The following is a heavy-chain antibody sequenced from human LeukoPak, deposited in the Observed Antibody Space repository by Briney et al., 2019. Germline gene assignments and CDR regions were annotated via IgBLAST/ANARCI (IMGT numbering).Heavy chain of an antibody. J-gene: IGHJ6*02. V-gene: IGHV3-66*01. D-gene: IGHD6-19*01. CDR3: AREQWRQYYYGMDV. Sequence: GGSLRLSCAASGFTVSSNYMSWVRQAPGKGLEWVSVIYSGGSTYYADSVKGRFTISRDNPKNTLYLQMNSLRAEDTAVYYCAREQWRQYYYGMDVWGQGTTVTVSS. CDR2: IYSGGST. CDR1: GFTVSSNY.